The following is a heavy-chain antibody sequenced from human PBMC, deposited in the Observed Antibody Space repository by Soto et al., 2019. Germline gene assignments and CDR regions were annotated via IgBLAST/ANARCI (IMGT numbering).Heavy chain of an antibody. J-gene: IGHJ6*02. V-gene: IGHV1-58*01. Sequence: SVKVSCKASGFTFTSSAVQWVRQARGQRLEWIGWIVVGSGNTNYAQKFQERVTITRDMSTSTAYMELSSLRSEDTAVYYCAAHPSYGSGSYYMADYSYGTEVWGQGIMVTVSS. CDR1: GFTFTSSA. CDR2: IVVGSGNT. CDR3: AAHPSYGSGSYYMADYSYGTEV. D-gene: IGHD3-10*01.